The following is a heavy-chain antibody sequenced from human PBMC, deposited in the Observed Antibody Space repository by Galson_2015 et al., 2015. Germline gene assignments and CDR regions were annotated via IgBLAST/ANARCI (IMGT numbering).Heavy chain of an antibody. CDR1: AFAFSIYE. Sequence: SLRLSCAASAFAFSIYEMNSIRQAPGKGLEWVSYITSTGDTTYYADSVKGRFTVSRDNAKNSLLLQMNSLRAEDTALYYCAKTTVAAGSSWYMDAWGKGTTVTVSS. J-gene: IGHJ6*03. CDR3: AKTTVAAGSSWYMDA. D-gene: IGHD4-23*01. V-gene: IGHV3-48*03. CDR2: ITSTGDTT.